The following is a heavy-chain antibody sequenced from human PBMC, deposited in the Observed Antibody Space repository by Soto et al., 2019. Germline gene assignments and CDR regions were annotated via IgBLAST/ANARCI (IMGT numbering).Heavy chain of an antibody. V-gene: IGHV3-30*18. CDR1: GFTFSSYG. CDR2: ISYDGSNK. CDR3: AKPGRDIVVVPAAHYFDY. J-gene: IGHJ4*02. Sequence: QVQLVESGGGVVQPGRSLRLSCAASGFTFSSYGMHWVRQAPGKGLEWVAVISYDGSNKYYADSVKGRFTISRENSKNTLYLQMNSLRAEDTAVYYCAKPGRDIVVVPAAHYFDYWGQGTLVTVSS. D-gene: IGHD2-2*01.